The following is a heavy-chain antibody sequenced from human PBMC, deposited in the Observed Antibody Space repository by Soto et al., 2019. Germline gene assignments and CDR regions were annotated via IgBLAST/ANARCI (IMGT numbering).Heavy chain of an antibody. Sequence: QEQLVQSGAEVKEPGASVKVSCKASGYTFINYYIHWVRQAPGQGLEWMAIINPMGGSTNYAQEFQGRVTLTSDTSTSTVYMELSSLRFEDTALFYCARDLAAGDLWGQGTLVTASS. V-gene: IGHV1-46*01. D-gene: IGHD6-13*01. J-gene: IGHJ5*02. CDR3: ARDLAAGDL. CDR2: INPMGGST. CDR1: GYTFINYY.